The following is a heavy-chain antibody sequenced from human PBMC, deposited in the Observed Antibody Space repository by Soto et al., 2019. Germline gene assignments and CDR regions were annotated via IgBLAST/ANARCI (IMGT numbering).Heavy chain of an antibody. CDR2: VYPGDSDS. J-gene: IGHJ4*02. CDR3: ARRGASPSSKYFDY. V-gene: IGHV5-51*01. Sequence: PGESLKISCQGSGYTFTTYWIVWVRQMPGKGLEYLGTVYPGDSDSIVSPSFQVQVTFSADKSTNSAYLQWRSLKSSDNAMYYCARRGASPSSKYFDYSARAAWSPYP. CDR1: GYTFTTYW.